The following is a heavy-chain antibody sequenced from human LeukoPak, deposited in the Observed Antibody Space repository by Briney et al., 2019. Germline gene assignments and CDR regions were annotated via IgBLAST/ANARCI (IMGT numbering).Heavy chain of an antibody. J-gene: IGHJ4*02. Sequence: GGSLRLSCAASGITLSSYAMTWVRQAPGKGLEWVSVISGSGGSTYYADSVKGRFTISRDNAKNSLYLQMNSLRAEDTAVYYCAGGGSSDYWGQGTLVTVSS. CDR2: ISGSGGST. CDR1: GITLSSYA. V-gene: IGHV3-23*01. D-gene: IGHD2-15*01. CDR3: AGGGSSDY.